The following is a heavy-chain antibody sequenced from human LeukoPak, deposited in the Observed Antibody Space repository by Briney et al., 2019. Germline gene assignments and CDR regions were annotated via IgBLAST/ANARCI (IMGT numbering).Heavy chain of an antibody. V-gene: IGHV1-24*01. Sequence: ASVTVSCKVSGYTLTELSMHWVRQAPGKGLEWMGGFDPEDGETIYAQKFQGRVTMTEDTSTDTAYMELSSLRSDDTAVYYCARGIAVAGTPDYWGQGTLVTVSS. CDR2: FDPEDGET. CDR3: ARGIAVAGTPDY. J-gene: IGHJ4*02. D-gene: IGHD6-19*01. CDR1: GYTLTELS.